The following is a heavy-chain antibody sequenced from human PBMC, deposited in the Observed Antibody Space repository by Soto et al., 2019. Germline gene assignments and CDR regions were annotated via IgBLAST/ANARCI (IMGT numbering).Heavy chain of an antibody. V-gene: IGHV1-69*13. D-gene: IGHD3-22*01. CDR2: IIPIFGTA. J-gene: IGHJ3*02. CDR1: GGTFSGYA. Sequence: SVKVSCTASGGTFSGYAISWVRQAPGQGLEWMGGIIPIFGTANYAQKFQGRVTITADESTSTAYMELSSLRSEDTAVYYCARERESHYYDRSGYSGNDAFGMWGEGT. CDR3: ARERESHYYDRSGYSGNDAFGM.